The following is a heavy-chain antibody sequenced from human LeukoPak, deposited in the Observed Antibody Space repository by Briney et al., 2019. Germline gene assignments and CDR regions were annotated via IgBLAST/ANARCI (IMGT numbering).Heavy chain of an antibody. CDR3: VKGKDLYGALDI. CDR2: ISFDGTTK. Sequence: GNFLRLSCAVSRFTLTSSLIHLVRAAPGPGVAGAAIISFDGTTKYYADSVKGRFTISRDNSKNTLFLQMDSLRVEDTAVYYCVKGKDLYGALDIWGQGTMVTVSS. J-gene: IGHJ3*02. D-gene: IGHD3-16*01. CDR1: RFTLTSSL. V-gene: IGHV3-30*18.